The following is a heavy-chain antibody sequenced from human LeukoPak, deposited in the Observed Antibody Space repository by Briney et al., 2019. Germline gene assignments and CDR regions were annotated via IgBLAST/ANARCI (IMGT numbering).Heavy chain of an antibody. V-gene: IGHV4-39*07. J-gene: IGHJ5*02. CDR1: GGSISTSNYY. CDR3: ARVATWGNWFDH. D-gene: IGHD3-16*01. Sequence: SETLSLTCTVSGGSISTSNYYWGWIRQPPGKGLEWIGNIFYSGSTYYSPSVKSRVTISLDTSRNQFSLKLNSVTAADTAVYYCARVATWGNWFDHWGQGTLVTVSS. CDR2: IFYSGST.